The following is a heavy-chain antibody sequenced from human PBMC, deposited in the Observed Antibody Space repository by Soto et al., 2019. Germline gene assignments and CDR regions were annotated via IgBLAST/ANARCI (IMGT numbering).Heavy chain of an antibody. J-gene: IGHJ4*02. CDR2: MSYDGSIT. D-gene: IGHD1-26*01. CDR1: GFVFRTYA. CDR3: VIDKNRVGALGSLDN. V-gene: IGHV3-30*01. Sequence: QVQLVESGGGVVQPGRSLRLSCSASGFVFRTYAMHWVRQTPGKGLEWLALMSYDGSITYYADSVKGRFTISRDNSNDTLFVPMSGLRSEDTAVYYCVIDKNRVGALGSLDNWVPGSLVIVSS.